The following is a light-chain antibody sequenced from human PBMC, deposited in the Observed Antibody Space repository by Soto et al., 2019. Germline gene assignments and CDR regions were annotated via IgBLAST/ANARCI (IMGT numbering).Light chain of an antibody. Sequence: EIVLTQSPGTLSLSPGERATLSCRASQSVSSTYLAWYEQKPGQAPRLLIYGAYNRATGIPDRFSGSGSGTDFTLTISRVATEDFAVFYCHQYGSSPWTFGQGTKVEIK. CDR1: QSVSSTY. CDR3: HQYGSSPWT. CDR2: GAY. V-gene: IGKV3-20*01. J-gene: IGKJ1*01.